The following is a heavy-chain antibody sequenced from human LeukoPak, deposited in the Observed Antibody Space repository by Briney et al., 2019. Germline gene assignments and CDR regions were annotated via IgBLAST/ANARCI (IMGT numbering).Heavy chain of an antibody. CDR2: IYTSGST. V-gene: IGHV4-4*07. CDR3: ARTNLPAAQGAFDI. CDR1: GVSISAYY. J-gene: IGHJ3*02. Sequence: SETLSLTCTVPGVSISAYYWSWIRQPAGKGLEWIGRIYTSGSTSYNPSLKSRVTMSVDTSKNQFSLKLSSMTAADTALYYCARTNLPAAQGAFDIWGQGTMVTVSS.